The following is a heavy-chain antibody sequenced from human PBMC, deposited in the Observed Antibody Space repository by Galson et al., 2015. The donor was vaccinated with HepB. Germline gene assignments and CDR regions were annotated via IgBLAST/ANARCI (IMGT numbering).Heavy chain of an antibody. Sequence: SVKVSCKASGGTFSSYAISWVRQAPGQGLEWMGGIITIFGTANYAQKFQGRVTITADESTSTAYMELSSLRSEDTAVYYCARAANSSGWYGEDYYYYYMDVWGKGTTVTVSS. D-gene: IGHD6-19*01. J-gene: IGHJ6*03. V-gene: IGHV1-69*13. CDR2: IITIFGTA. CDR1: GGTFSSYA. CDR3: ARAANSSGWYGEDYYYYYMDV.